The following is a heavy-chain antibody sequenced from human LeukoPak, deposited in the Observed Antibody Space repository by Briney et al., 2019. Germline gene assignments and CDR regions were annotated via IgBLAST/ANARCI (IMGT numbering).Heavy chain of an antibody. CDR1: RFTFSSYW. CDR3: ASGGFGEGKFDP. V-gene: IGHV3-74*01. CDR2: INSDGSRT. Sequence: GGSLRLSCAASRFTFSSYWMHWVRQAPGKGLMWVSRINSDGSRTNYADSVRGRFTISRDNAENTLYLQMNSLRAEDTAIYYCASGGFGEGKFDPWGQGTLVTVSS. D-gene: IGHD3-10*01. J-gene: IGHJ5*02.